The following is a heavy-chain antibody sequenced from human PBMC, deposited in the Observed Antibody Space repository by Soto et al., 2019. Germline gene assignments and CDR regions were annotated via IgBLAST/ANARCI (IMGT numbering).Heavy chain of an antibody. CDR2: IYYSGST. D-gene: IGHD3-10*01. V-gene: IGHV4-59*01. J-gene: IGHJ4*02. CDR3: ARTSMVRGVIRGYYFDY. Sequence: SETLSLTCTVSGGSISSYYWSWIRQPPGKGLEWIGYIYYSGSTNYNPSLKSRVTISVDTSKNQFSLKLSSVTAADTAVYYCARTSMVRGVIRGYYFDYWGQGTLVTVSS. CDR1: GGSISSYY.